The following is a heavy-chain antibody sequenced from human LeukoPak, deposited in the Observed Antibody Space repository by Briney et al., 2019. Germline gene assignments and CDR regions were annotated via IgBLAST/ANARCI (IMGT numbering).Heavy chain of an antibody. Sequence: ASVKVSFKASGGTFSSYAISWVRQAPGQGLEWMGGIIPIFGTANYAQKFQGRVTITADESTSTAYMELSSLRSEDTAVYYCARGRDGDYHPSDYWGQGTLVTVSS. J-gene: IGHJ4*02. CDR3: ARGRDGDYHPSDY. V-gene: IGHV1-69*13. D-gene: IGHD4-17*01. CDR2: IIPIFGTA. CDR1: GGTFSSYA.